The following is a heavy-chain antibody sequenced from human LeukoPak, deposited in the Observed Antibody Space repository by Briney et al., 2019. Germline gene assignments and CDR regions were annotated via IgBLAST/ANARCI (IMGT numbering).Heavy chain of an antibody. Sequence: ASVKVSCKASGYTFTSYYMHWMRQAPGQGLEWMGIINPSGGSTSYAQKFQARVTMTRDTSTSTVYMKLSSLRSEDTAVYYCARDPSSGWKFDYWGHGTLVTVSS. D-gene: IGHD6-19*01. CDR3: ARDPSSGWKFDY. CDR1: GYTFTSYY. CDR2: INPSGGST. V-gene: IGHV1-46*01. J-gene: IGHJ4*01.